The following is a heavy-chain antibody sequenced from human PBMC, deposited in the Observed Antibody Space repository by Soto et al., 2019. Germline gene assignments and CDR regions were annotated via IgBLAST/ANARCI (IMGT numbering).Heavy chain of an antibody. D-gene: IGHD2-21*02. CDR2: IYQSGST. J-gene: IGHJ4*02. V-gene: IGHV4-30-2*01. CDR3: ARSYSGGDAYFDY. CDR1: GGSISSGGYA. Sequence: TLSLTCAVSGGSISSGGYAWAWIRQPPGKGLEWVGYIYQSGSTYYNPSLKSRVTIAADRSKNQFSLNLASVTAADTAVYYCARSYSGGDAYFDYWGQGTVVTVSS.